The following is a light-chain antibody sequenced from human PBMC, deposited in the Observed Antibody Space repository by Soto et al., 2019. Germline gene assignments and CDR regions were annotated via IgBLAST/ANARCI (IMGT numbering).Light chain of an antibody. Sequence: QSVLTQPPSVSGAPGQRVTISCTGSSSNIGAGYDVHWYQQLPGTAPKLLIYGNSNRPSGVPDRFSGSKFGTSAYLAITGLQAEDEADYYCQSYDSSLSGWVFGGGTKLTVL. CDR2: GNS. V-gene: IGLV1-40*01. J-gene: IGLJ3*02. CDR1: SSNIGAGYD. CDR3: QSYDSSLSGWV.